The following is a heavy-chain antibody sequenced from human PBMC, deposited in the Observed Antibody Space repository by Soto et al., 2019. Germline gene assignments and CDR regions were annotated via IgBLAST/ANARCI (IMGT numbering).Heavy chain of an antibody. CDR2: INPSGGST. Sequence: ASVKVSCKASGYTFTSYYMHWVRQAPGQGLEWMGIINPSGGSTSYAQKFQGRVTMTRDTSTSTVYMELSSLRSEDTAVYYCAAQAPSIAVAGPNYFDYWGQGTLVTVSS. J-gene: IGHJ4*02. CDR3: AAQAPSIAVAGPNYFDY. CDR1: GYTFTSYY. D-gene: IGHD6-19*01. V-gene: IGHV1-46*01.